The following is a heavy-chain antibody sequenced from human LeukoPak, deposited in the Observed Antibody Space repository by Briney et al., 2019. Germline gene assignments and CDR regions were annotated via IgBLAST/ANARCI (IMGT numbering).Heavy chain of an antibody. CDR1: GYTFTSYY. V-gene: IGHV1-46*01. J-gene: IGHJ6*03. Sequence: GASVKVSCKASGYTFTSYYMHWVRQAPGQGLEWMGIINPSGGSTSYAQKFQGRVTMTRDMSTSTVYMELSSLRSEDTAVYYCARERVAAAGIHYYYYMDVWGKGTTVTVSS. CDR2: INPSGGST. D-gene: IGHD6-13*01. CDR3: ARERVAAAGIHYYYYMDV.